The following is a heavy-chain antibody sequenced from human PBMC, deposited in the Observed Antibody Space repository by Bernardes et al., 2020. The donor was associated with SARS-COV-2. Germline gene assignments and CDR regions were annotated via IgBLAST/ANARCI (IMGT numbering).Heavy chain of an antibody. J-gene: IGHJ6*02. CDR1: GYTLTELS. CDR3: ATDQRYYDILSGRTYQYGMDV. Sequence: ASVKVSCKVSGYTLTELSMHWVRQAPGKGLEWMGGFDPEDGETIYAQKFQGRVTMTEDTSTDTAYMELSSLRSEDTSVYYCATDQRYYDILSGRTYQYGMDVWDQEATVTVSS. V-gene: IGHV1-24*01. D-gene: IGHD3-9*01. CDR2: FDPEDGET.